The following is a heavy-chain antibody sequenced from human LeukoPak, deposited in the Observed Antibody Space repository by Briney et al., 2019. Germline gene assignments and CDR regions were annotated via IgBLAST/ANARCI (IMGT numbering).Heavy chain of an antibody. CDR2: ISYDGSNK. D-gene: IGHD2-15*01. CDR1: GFTFSSYG. J-gene: IGHJ4*02. Sequence: GGSLRLSCAASGFTFSSYGMHWVRQAPCKGLEWVAVISYDGSNKYYADSVKGRFTISRDNSKNTLYLQMNSLRAEDTAVYYCVRDNPRCCGVVPANIDDYWGQGTLVTVSS. CDR3: VRDNPRCCGVVPANIDDY. V-gene: IGHV3-30*03.